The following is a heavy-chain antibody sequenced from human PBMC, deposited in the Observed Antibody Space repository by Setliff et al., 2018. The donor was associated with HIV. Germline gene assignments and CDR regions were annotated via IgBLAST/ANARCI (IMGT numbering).Heavy chain of an antibody. CDR2: INPSGGST. V-gene: IGHV1-46*01. Sequence: ASVKVSCKASGYTFTSYYMHWVRQAPGQGLEWMGIINPSGGSTSYAQRFQGRVTMTRDTSTSTVYMELSSLRSEDKAVYYCAREFQHFEYAFDIWGQGTMVTVSS. CDR1: GYTFTSYY. CDR3: AREFQHFEYAFDI. J-gene: IGHJ3*02. D-gene: IGHD3-9*01.